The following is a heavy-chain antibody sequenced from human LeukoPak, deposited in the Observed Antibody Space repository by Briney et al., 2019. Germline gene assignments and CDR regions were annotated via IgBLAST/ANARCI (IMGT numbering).Heavy chain of an antibody. Sequence: PGGSLRLSCAASGFTFSSYSMNWVRQAPGKGLEWVSAISGSGGSTYYADSVKGRFTISRDNSKNTLYLQMNSLRAEDTAVYYCAKDSGRFLEWLNYFDYWGQGTLVTVSS. J-gene: IGHJ4*02. CDR1: GFTFSSYS. CDR2: ISGSGGST. V-gene: IGHV3-23*01. CDR3: AKDSGRFLEWLNYFDY. D-gene: IGHD3-3*01.